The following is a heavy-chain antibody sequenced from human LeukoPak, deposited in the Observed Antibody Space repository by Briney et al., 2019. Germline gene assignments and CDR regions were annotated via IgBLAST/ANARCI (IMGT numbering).Heavy chain of an antibody. Sequence: SETLSLTCTVSGGSISSYYWSWIRQPPGKGLEWIGYIYYSGSTNYNPSLKSRVTISVDTSKNQFSLKLSSVTAADTAVYYCARCIAAAGIGWFDPWGQGTLVTVSS. J-gene: IGHJ5*02. V-gene: IGHV4-59*08. CDR3: ARCIAAAGIGWFDP. D-gene: IGHD6-13*01. CDR1: GGSISSYY. CDR2: IYYSGST.